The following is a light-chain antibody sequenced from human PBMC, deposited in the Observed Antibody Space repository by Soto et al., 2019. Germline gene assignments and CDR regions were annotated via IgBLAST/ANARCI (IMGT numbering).Light chain of an antibody. Sequence: EIVLTQSPATLSLSPGERATLSCRASQSVSSYLAWYQQKPGQAPRLLIYDASNRATGIPARFSGSGSGTDSTLSGSGLEPQDVAFYYCKQGSNRPPYTFGQGTKRDI. J-gene: IGKJ2*01. CDR3: KQGSNRPPYT. CDR2: DAS. V-gene: IGKV3-11*01. CDR1: QSVSSY.